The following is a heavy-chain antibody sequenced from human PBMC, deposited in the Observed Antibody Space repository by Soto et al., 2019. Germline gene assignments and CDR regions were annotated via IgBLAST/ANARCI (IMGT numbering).Heavy chain of an antibody. CDR1: GGSFSGYY. J-gene: IGHJ1*01. CDR2: INHSGST. CDR3: ARGGTMIVVVITEYFQH. V-gene: IGHV4-34*01. D-gene: IGHD3-22*01. Sequence: SETLSLTXAVYGGSFSGYYWSWIRQPPGKGLEWIGEINHSGSTNYNPSLKSRVTISVDTSKNQFSLKLSSVTAADTAVYYCARGGTMIVVVITEYFQHWGQGTLVTVSS.